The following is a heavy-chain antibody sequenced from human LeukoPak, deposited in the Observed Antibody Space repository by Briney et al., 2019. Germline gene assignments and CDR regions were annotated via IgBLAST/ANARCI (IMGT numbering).Heavy chain of an antibody. CDR2: ISSSSSTI. CDR1: GFTFSSYS. Sequence: PGGSLRLSCAASGFTFSSYSMNWVRQAPGKGLEWVSYISSSSSTIYYADSVKGRFTISRDNAKNSLYQQMNSLRAEDTAVYYCARDLGFMTSDYWGQGTLVTVSS. V-gene: IGHV3-48*01. J-gene: IGHJ4*02. CDR3: ARDLGFMTSDY. D-gene: IGHD4-11*01.